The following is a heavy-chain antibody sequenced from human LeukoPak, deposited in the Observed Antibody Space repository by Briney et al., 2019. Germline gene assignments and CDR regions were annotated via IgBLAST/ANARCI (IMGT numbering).Heavy chain of an antibody. CDR2: ISGSGGST. D-gene: IGHD3-10*01. CDR3: AKDQGGGLLLWFGEPEGSFDY. Sequence: QAGGSLRLSCAASGFTFSSYAMSWVRQAPGKGLEWVSAISGSGGSTYNADSVKGRFTISRDNSKNTLYLQMNSLRAEDTAVYYCAKDQGGGLLLWFGEPEGSFDYWGQGTLVTVSS. CDR1: GFTFSSYA. J-gene: IGHJ4*02. V-gene: IGHV3-23*01.